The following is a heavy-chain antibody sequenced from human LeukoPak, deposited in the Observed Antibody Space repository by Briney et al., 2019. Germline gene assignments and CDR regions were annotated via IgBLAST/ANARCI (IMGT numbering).Heavy chain of an antibody. CDR2: IKSDGSST. Sequence: GGSLRLSCEASGFTFSTSWMHWVRQVPGKGLVWVSRIKSDGSSTSYADSVKGRFTISRDNAKSTVYLLMNSLRAEDTAIYYCARTGMDVWGQGTTVTVSS. CDR1: GFTFSTSW. J-gene: IGHJ6*02. V-gene: IGHV3-74*01. CDR3: ARTGMDV.